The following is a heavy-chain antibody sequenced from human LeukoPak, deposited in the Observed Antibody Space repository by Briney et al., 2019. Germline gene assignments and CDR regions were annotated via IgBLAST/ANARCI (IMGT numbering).Heavy chain of an antibody. CDR1: GGTFSSYA. CDR3: ARGLVEMATIRSDAFDI. CDR2: IIPIFGTA. Sequence: SVKVSCKASGGTFSSYAVSWVRQAPGQGLEWMGGIIPIFGTANYAQKFQGRVTITADESTSTAYMELSSLRSEDTAVYYCARGLVEMATIRSDAFDIWGQGTMVTVSS. D-gene: IGHD5-24*01. J-gene: IGHJ3*02. V-gene: IGHV1-69*13.